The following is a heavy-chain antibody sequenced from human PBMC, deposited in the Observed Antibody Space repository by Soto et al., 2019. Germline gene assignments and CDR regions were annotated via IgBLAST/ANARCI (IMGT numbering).Heavy chain of an antibody. CDR1: GYTFTGHY. CDR2: INPKSGGT. Sequence: ASVKVSCQASGYTFTGHYIHSARQAPGQGLEWMGRINPKSGGTRNSQQFPGRVTMSSDTSISTASMELCTLRGDDTAVYYCARSYAEVPPRMNGVCTYLAGYGMEVW. CDR3: ARSYAEVPPRMNGVCTYLAGYGMEV. V-gene: IGHV1-2*02. J-gene: IGHJ6*01. D-gene: IGHD2-8*01.